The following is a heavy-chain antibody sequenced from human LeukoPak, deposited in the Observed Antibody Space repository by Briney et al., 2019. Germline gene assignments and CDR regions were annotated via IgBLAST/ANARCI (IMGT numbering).Heavy chain of an antibody. CDR1: GFTFSSYA. V-gene: IGHV3-23*01. CDR3: ARNGPDLRWYYGMDV. CDR2: IGAGGTFT. D-gene: IGHD4-23*01. J-gene: IGHJ6*02. Sequence: GGSLRLSCTASGFTFSSYAMNWVRQAPGKGLEWVSGIGAGGTFTYYADSVRGRFTISRDNSKNTLHLQMNSLKAEDTAVYSCARNGPDLRWYYGMDVWGQGTTVTVSS.